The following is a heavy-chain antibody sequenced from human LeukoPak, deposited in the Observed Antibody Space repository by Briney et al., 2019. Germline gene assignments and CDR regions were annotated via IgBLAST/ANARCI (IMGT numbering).Heavy chain of an antibody. Sequence: GASVKVSCKVSGYTLTELSMHWVRQAPGKGLEWMGGFDPEDGETIYAQKFQGRVTMTEDTSTDTAYMELSSLSSEDTAVYYCATTQWEPPRDAFDIWGQGTMVTVSS. CDR2: FDPEDGET. D-gene: IGHD1-26*01. V-gene: IGHV1-24*01. CDR1: GYTLTELS. J-gene: IGHJ3*02. CDR3: ATTQWEPPRDAFDI.